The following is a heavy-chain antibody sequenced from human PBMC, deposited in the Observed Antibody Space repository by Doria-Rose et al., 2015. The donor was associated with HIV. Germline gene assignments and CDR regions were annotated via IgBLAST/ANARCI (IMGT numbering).Heavy chain of an antibody. CDR3: VRLHGDHGRFDP. CDR2: IWYDGTKK. V-gene: IGHV3-33*01. D-gene: IGHD4-17*01. J-gene: IGHJ5*02. Sequence: QVQLQESGGGVVQPGRSLRLSCAASGFTFSRHAMHWVRQAPGRGLEWVAVIWYDGTKKYYGDSVKGRFTISRDNSKDTLYLQMNSLRVEDTAMYYCVRLHGDHGRFDPWGQGTLVTVPS. CDR1: GFTFSRHA.